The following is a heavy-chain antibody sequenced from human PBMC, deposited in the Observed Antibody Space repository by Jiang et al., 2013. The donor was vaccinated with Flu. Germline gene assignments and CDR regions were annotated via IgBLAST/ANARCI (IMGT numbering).Heavy chain of an antibody. Sequence: VQLVESGGGLIQPGGSLRLSCAASGFTFSSYAMSWVRQAPGKGLEWVSEISASGGSAYYADSVKGRFTISRDNSKNTLYLQMNSLRAEDTAVYYCAKIIGYGDSEVYWYFDLWGRGTLVTVSS. CDR1: GFTFSSYA. CDR2: ISASGGSA. V-gene: IGHV3-23*04. D-gene: IGHD4-17*01. J-gene: IGHJ2*01. CDR3: AKIIGYGDSEVYWYFDL.